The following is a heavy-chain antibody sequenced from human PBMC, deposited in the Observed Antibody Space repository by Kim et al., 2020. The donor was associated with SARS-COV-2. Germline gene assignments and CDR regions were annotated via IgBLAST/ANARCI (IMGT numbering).Heavy chain of an antibody. J-gene: IGHJ4*02. CDR3: ARLSSVRRIYDYTSGTYEGPNPEAKYFDY. D-gene: IGHD3-10*01. CDR1: GYSFTNYW. V-gene: IGHV5-51*01. CDR2: IYPGDSDT. Sequence: GASLKISCEPSGYSFTNYWIAWVRQMPGKGLEWMGAIYPGDSDTRYSPSFRGQVAISADKSVITAYLQWSSLKVSDTAIYYCARLSSVRRIYDYTSGTYEGPNPEAKYFDYWGQGTLVTVSS.